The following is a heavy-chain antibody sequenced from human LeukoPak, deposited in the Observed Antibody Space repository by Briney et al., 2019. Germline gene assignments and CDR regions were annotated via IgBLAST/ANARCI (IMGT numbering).Heavy chain of an antibody. CDR2: ISYDGSNK. CDR1: GFTFSSYA. CDR3: ARDRRGDVDTSLWVMDV. D-gene: IGHD5-18*01. V-gene: IGHV3-30*04. J-gene: IGHJ6*03. Sequence: GGSLRLSCAASGFTFSSYAMHWVRQAPGKGLEWVAVISYDGSNKYYADSVKGRFTISRDNSKNTLYLQMNSLRAEDTAVYYCARDRRGDVDTSLWVMDVWGKGTTVTISS.